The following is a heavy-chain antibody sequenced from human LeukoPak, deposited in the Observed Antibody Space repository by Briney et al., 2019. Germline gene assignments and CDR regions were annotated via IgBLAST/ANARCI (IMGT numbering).Heavy chain of an antibody. J-gene: IGHJ4*02. CDR1: GYTFTSYD. Sequence: ASVKVSCKASGYTFTSYDINWVRQATGQGLEWMGWMNPNSGNTGYAQKFQGRVTMTRNTSISTAYMELSSLRSEDTAVYYCARFLRGRFLASSPPGYWGQGTLVTVSS. CDR3: ARFLRGRFLASSPPGY. D-gene: IGHD3-3*01. CDR2: MNPNSGNT. V-gene: IGHV1-8*01.